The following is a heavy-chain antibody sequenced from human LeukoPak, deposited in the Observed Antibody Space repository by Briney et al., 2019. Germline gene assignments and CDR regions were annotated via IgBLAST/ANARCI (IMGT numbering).Heavy chain of an antibody. CDR3: AKHGRESIFGVVIPFDY. J-gene: IGHJ4*02. Sequence: SGRSLRLSCAASGFTFSSYAMHWVRQAPGEGLEWVAVIWYDGSNKYYADSAKGRFIISRDNSKNTLYLQMDSLGAEDTAVYYCAKHGRESIFGVVIPFDYWGQGTLVTVSS. CDR1: GFTFSSYA. D-gene: IGHD3-3*01. CDR2: IWYDGSNK. V-gene: IGHV3-33*03.